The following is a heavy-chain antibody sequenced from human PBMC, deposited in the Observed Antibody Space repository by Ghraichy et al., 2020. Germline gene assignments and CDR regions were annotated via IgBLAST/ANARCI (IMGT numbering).Heavy chain of an antibody. Sequence: SLRLSCAASGFTFDDYAMHWVRQAPGKGLEWVSGISWNSGSIGYADSVKGRFTISRDNAKNSLYLQMNSLRAEDTALYYCAKDVTTYYYDSSGYHFDYWGQGTLVTVSS. V-gene: IGHV3-9*01. CDR2: ISWNSGSI. D-gene: IGHD3-22*01. CDR3: AKDVTTYYYDSSGYHFDY. J-gene: IGHJ4*02. CDR1: GFTFDDYA.